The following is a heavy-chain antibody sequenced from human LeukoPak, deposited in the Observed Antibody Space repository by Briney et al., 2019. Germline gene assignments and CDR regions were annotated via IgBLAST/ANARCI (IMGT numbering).Heavy chain of an antibody. CDR2: IIPYFGTA. CDR1: GGTFSSYA. D-gene: IGHD3-22*01. Sequence: ASVKVSCKASGGTFSSYAISWVRQAPGQGLEWMGRIIPYFGTANYAQKFQGRVTITTDESTSTAYVELSSLRSEDTAVYYCARDFHELYYYDSSGYYYSYFDYWGQGTLVTVSS. V-gene: IGHV1-69*05. J-gene: IGHJ4*02. CDR3: ARDFHELYYYDSSGYYYSYFDY.